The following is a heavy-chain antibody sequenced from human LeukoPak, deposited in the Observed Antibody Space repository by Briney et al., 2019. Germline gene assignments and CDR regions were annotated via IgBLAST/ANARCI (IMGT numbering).Heavy chain of an antibody. V-gene: IGHV1-2*06. CDR1: GYTFIGYQ. CDR2: MNPSSGVT. D-gene: IGHD2-15*01. Sequence: ASVRVSCKASGYTFIGYQAHWLRQAPGQGLEWMGRMNPSSGVTNYAQKFQGRVTMTRDTSINTAYLDLSALKSDDTAVYYCASRAASVTLGYWGQGTLVTVSS. CDR3: ASRAASVTLGY. J-gene: IGHJ4*02.